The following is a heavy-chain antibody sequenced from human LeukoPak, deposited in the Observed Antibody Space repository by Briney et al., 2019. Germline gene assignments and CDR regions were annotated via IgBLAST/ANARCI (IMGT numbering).Heavy chain of an antibody. J-gene: IGHJ4*02. D-gene: IGHD5-12*01. Sequence: GASVKVSCKASGYTFTSYYMHWVRQAPGQGLEWMGIINPSGGSTSYAQKFQGRVTMTRDTSTSTVYMELSSLRSEDTAVYYCARDGQERGHSGYDPDYWGQGTLVTVSS. CDR2: INPSGGST. CDR1: GYTFTSYY. CDR3: ARDGQERGHSGYDPDY. V-gene: IGHV1-46*01.